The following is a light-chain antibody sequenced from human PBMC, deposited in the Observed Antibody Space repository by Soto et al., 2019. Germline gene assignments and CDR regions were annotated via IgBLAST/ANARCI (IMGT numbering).Light chain of an antibody. CDR1: QSVLYSSNNKNY. CDR3: QQYYSTPF. CDR2: WAS. J-gene: IGKJ4*01. V-gene: IGKV4-1*01. Sequence: DIVMTQSPDSLAVSLGERATINCKSSQSVLYSSNNKNYLAWYQQKPGQPPKLLIYWASTRESGVPDRFSGSESRTDFTLTISSLQAEDVAVYYCQQYYSTPFFGGGTKVEIK.